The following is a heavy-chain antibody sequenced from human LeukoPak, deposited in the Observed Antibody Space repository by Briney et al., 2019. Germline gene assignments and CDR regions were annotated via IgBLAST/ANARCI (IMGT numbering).Heavy chain of an antibody. V-gene: IGHV4-30-4*01. CDR1: GGSISSSDYY. CDR3: ASNDFWSGFDY. D-gene: IGHD3-3*01. CDR2: IYYSGST. J-gene: IGHJ4*02. Sequence: PSETLSPTCTVSGGSISSSDYYWSWIRQPPGKGLEWIGYIYYSGSTYYNPSLKSRVTISVDTSKNQFSLKLSSVTAADTAVYYCASNDFWSGFDYWGQGTLVTVSS.